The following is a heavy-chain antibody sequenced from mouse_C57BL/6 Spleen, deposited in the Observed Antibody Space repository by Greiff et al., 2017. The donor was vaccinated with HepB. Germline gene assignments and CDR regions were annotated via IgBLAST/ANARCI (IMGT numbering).Heavy chain of an antibody. CDR2: IYPRDGST. Sequence: VKLMESDAELVKPGASVKISCKVSGYTFTDHTIHWMKQRPEQGLEWIGYIYPRDGSTKYNEKFKGKATLTADKSSSTAYMQLNSLTSEDSAVYFCARGYGYEGYYFDYWGQGTTLTVSS. V-gene: IGHV1-78*01. J-gene: IGHJ2*01. D-gene: IGHD2-2*01. CDR3: ARGYGYEGYYFDY. CDR1: GYTFTDHT.